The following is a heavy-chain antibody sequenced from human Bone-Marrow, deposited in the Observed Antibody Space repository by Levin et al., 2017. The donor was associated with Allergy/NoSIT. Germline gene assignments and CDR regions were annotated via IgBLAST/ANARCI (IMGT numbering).Heavy chain of an antibody. J-gene: IGHJ4*02. CDR1: GFIFSSYW. V-gene: IGHV3-7*03. Sequence: GESLKISCAASGFIFSSYWMSWVRQAPGKGLEWVANINQDGSKKSYADSVKGRFTIGRDNARDSLFLQMNNLRAEDTALYYCARDDPIYCDVNSCYSEYWGQGTLVTASS. CDR2: INQDGSKK. CDR3: ARDDPIYCDVNSCYSEY. D-gene: IGHD2/OR15-2a*01.